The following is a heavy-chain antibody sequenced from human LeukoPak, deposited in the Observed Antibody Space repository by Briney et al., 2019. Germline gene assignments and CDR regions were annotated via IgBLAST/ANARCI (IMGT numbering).Heavy chain of an antibody. CDR2: ISSSSSYI. CDR1: GFTFSSYS. CDR3: AREGIVVVPAADNYFDY. D-gene: IGHD2-2*01. Sequence: PGGSLRLSCAASGFTFSSYSMNWVRQAPGKGLEWVSSISSSSSYIYYADSVKGRFTISRDNAKNSLYLQMNSLRAEDTAVYYCAREGIVVVPAADNYFDYWGQGTLFTVSS. V-gene: IGHV3-21*01. J-gene: IGHJ4*02.